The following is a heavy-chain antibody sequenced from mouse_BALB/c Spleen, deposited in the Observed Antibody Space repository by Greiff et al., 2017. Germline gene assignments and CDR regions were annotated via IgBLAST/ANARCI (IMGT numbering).Heavy chain of an antibody. CDR3: TIHYYGYDY. CDR2: IYPGSGST. D-gene: IGHD1-2*01. Sequence: LQQPGSELVRPGASVKLSCKASGYTFTSYWMHWVKQRHGQGLEWIGNIYPGSGSTNYDEKFKSKGTLTVDTSSSTAYMHLSSLTSEDSAVYYCTIHYYGYDYWGQGTTLTVSS. V-gene: IGHV1S22*01. J-gene: IGHJ2*01. CDR1: GYTFTSYW.